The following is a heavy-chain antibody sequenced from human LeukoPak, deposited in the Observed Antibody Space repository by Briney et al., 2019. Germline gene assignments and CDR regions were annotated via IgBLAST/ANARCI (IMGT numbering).Heavy chain of an antibody. V-gene: IGHV3-30*03. CDR3: ARDDIQCTIFGVVARANYYYYIDG. Sequence: GRSLRLSCAASGFTFSSYGMHWVRQAPGKGLEWVAVISYDGSNKYYADSVKGRFTISRDNSKNTLYLQMNRLRAEDTAVYYWARDDIQCTIFGVVARANYYYYIDGWGKGTTVTVSS. CDR1: GFTFSSYG. J-gene: IGHJ6*03. D-gene: IGHD3-3*01. CDR2: ISYDGSNK.